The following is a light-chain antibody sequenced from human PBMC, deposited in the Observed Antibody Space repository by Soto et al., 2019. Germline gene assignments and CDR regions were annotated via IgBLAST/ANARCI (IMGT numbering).Light chain of an antibody. CDR1: SCDVGAYIF. CDR2: DII. CDR3: VSCTPSRSYX. J-gene: IGLJ1*01. V-gene: IGLV2-14*03. Sequence: QSALTQPASVFGSPGQSITISCTGTSCDVGAYIFVSWYQQHPGKAPKLMIYDIINRPAGVSNRCSGSKSGKTASLTISGLQAEDEAEYFCVSCTPSRSYXFGPGTKVTV.